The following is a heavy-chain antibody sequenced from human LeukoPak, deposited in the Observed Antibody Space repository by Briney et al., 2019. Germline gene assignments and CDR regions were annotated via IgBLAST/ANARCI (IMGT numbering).Heavy chain of an antibody. CDR1: GFTFSSYA. Sequence: PGGSLRLSCAASGFTFSSYAMSWVRQAPGKGLEWVSYISSSSSTIYYADSVKGRFTISRDNAKNSLYLQMNSLRAEDTAVYYCARDHGKDWGQGTLVTVSS. CDR2: ISSSSSTI. V-gene: IGHV3-48*01. CDR3: ARDHGKD. J-gene: IGHJ4*02.